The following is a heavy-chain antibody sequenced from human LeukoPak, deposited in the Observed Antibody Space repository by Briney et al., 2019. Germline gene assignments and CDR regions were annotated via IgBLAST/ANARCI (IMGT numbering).Heavy chain of an antibody. CDR1: GFTFSSYG. CDR3: AKVHSSGYYSAEYSQH. CDR2: ISYDGSNK. D-gene: IGHD3-22*01. V-gene: IGHV3-30*18. Sequence: GGSLRLSCAASGFTFSSYGMHWVRQAPGKGLEWVAAISYDGSNKYYADSVKGRFTISRDNSKNTLYLQMNSLRAEDTAVYYCAKVHSSGYYSAEYSQHWGQGTLVTVSS. J-gene: IGHJ1*01.